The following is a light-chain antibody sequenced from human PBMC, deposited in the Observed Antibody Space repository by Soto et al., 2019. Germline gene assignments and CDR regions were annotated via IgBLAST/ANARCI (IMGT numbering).Light chain of an antibody. CDR2: GNN. CDR3: HSYASSMGFVV. Sequence: QSVLTQPPSVSGAPGQRVTISCTGTSSDIGAGYNVPWYQQFPGTAPKLLIYGNNNRPSGVPDRFSGSKSGTSASLAITGLQAEDEADYECHSYASSMGFVVFGGGTKVTVL. V-gene: IGLV1-40*01. J-gene: IGLJ2*01. CDR1: SSDIGAGYN.